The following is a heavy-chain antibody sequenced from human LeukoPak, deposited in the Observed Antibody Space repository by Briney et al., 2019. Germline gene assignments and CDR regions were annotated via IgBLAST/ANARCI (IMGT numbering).Heavy chain of an antibody. V-gene: IGHV4-38-2*02. CDR1: AYSISSGYY. CDR3: ARGVTMIGRLRFDP. Sequence: SETLSLTCTVSAYSISSGYYWGWIRQPPGKGLEWSGNIYHSGSTYYNASLKSRVTISIDTSKNQFSLKLSSVTAADTAVYYCARGVTMIGRLRFDPWGQGTLVNVSS. J-gene: IGHJ5*02. D-gene: IGHD3-22*01. CDR2: IYHSGST.